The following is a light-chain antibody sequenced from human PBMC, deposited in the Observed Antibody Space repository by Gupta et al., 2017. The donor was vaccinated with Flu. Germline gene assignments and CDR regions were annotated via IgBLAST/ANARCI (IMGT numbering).Light chain of an antibody. V-gene: IGKV3-20*01. Sequence: EIGLPHSPGPLPFSQGERATLSCRASQSVTGGKLAWHQQKPGQAPRLLMYGVSTRARGIPDRFSGSGSGTDFTLTISRLEPEDFAIYYCQQYESSPLTFGQGTKLEVK. CDR2: GVS. J-gene: IGKJ2*01. CDR3: QQYESSPLT. CDR1: QSVTGGK.